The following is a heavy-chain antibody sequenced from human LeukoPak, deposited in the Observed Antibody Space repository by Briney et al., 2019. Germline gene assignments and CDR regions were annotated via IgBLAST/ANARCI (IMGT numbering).Heavy chain of an antibody. CDR3: ARAGVDDFFDY. CDR1: GGTFSSYA. D-gene: IGHD3/OR15-3a*01. J-gene: IGHJ4*02. V-gene: IGHV1-69*06. CDR2: IIPIFGTA. Sequence: PLASVKVSCKASGGTFSSYAVSWVRQAPGQGLEWMGRIIPIFGTANYAQKFQGRVTITADKSTSTAYMELSSLRSEDTAVYYCARAGVDDFFDYWGQGTLVTVSS.